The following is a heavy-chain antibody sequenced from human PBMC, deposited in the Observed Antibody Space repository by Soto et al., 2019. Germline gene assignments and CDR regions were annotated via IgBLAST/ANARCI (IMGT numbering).Heavy chain of an antibody. V-gene: IGHV4-34*01. Sequence: SETLSLTCAVYGGSFSGYYWSWIRQPPGKGLEWIGEINHSGSTNYNPSLKSRVTISVDTSKNQFSLKLGSVTAADTAVYYCARAEGSITIFGVVMRNAFDIWGQGTMVTVSS. J-gene: IGHJ3*02. CDR2: INHSGST. CDR1: GGSFSGYY. D-gene: IGHD3-3*01. CDR3: ARAEGSITIFGVVMRNAFDI.